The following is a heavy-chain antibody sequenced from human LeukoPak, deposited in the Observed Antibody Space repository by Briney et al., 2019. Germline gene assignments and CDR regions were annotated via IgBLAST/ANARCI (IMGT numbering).Heavy chain of an antibody. D-gene: IGHD3-22*01. J-gene: IGHJ4*02. CDR3: ARDMGDYYYDSSGYEYD. Sequence: SVKVSCKASGYTFIGYYMHWVRQAPGQGLEWMGRIIPILGIANYAQKFQGRVTITADKSTSTAYMELSSLRSEDTAVYYCARDMGDYYYDSSGYEYDWGQGTLVTVSS. CDR2: IIPILGIA. CDR1: GYTFIGYY. V-gene: IGHV1-69*04.